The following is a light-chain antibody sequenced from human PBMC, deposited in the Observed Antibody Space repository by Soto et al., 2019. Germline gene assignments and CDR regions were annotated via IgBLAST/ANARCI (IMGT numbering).Light chain of an antibody. Sequence: QSARTQPPSVSGSPGQSVTSSCTGTSSDVGSYNRVSWYQQPPGTAPKLMIYEVSNRPSGVPDRFSGSKSGNTASLTISGLQAEDEADYYCSLYTSSSTYVFGTATKLTVL. J-gene: IGLJ1*01. CDR3: SLYTSSSTYV. CDR2: EVS. V-gene: IGLV2-18*01. CDR1: SSDVGSYNR.